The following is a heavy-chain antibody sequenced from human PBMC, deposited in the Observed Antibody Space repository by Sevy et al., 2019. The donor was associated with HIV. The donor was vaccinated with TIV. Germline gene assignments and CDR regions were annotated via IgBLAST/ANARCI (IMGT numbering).Heavy chain of an antibody. CDR3: ARDAGYCSSTSCYRGDYFDY. D-gene: IGHD2-2*02. Sequence: GESLKISCAASGFTFSGNWMSWVRQAPGKGLEWVADIKEDGSEKYNVDSVKGRFTISRDNAKKSLYLQMNNLRAEDTAVYYCARDAGYCSSTSCYRGDYFDYWGQGTLVTVSS. J-gene: IGHJ4*02. CDR2: IKEDGSEK. CDR1: GFTFSGNW. V-gene: IGHV3-7*01.